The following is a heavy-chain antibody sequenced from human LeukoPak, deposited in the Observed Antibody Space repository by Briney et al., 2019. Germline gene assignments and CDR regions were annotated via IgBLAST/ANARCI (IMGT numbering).Heavy chain of an antibody. CDR2: ISSNGGLT. CDR1: GFTFSNYA. CDR3: ARGGTYSSGAIDS. J-gene: IGHJ4*02. D-gene: IGHD6-19*01. V-gene: IGHV3-64*01. Sequence: GGSLRLSCAASGFTFSNYAMHWVRQAPGKGLESVSSISSNGGLTYYANSVKGRFTISRDNSKNTLYLQMGSLRAEDMAVYYCARGGTYSSGAIDSWGQGTLVTVSS.